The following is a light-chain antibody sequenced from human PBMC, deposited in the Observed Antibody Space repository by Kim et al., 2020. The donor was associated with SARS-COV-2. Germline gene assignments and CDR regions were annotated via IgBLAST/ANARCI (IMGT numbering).Light chain of an antibody. CDR1: SSDVGGYNY. J-gene: IGLJ3*02. CDR3: CSYAGSYTRV. CDR2: DVT. Sequence: QSALTQPRSVSGSPGQSVTISCTGTSSDVGGYNYVSWYQQHPGKVPKLMIYDVTKRPSGVPDRFSGSKSGNTASLTISGLQADDEADYYCCSYAGSYTRVLGGGTQLTVL. V-gene: IGLV2-11*01.